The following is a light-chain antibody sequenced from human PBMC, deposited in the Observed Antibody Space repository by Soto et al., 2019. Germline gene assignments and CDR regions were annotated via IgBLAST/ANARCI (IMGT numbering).Light chain of an antibody. V-gene: IGLV1-44*01. Sequence: QSVLTQPPSASGTPGQRVTISCSGSSSNIGSNTVNWYQQLPGTAPKLLIYSNNQRPSGVPDRFSGSKSGTSASLAISGLHSEDAADYYCAAWDDSLKGYVFGTGTKVTVL. CDR1: SSNIGSNT. J-gene: IGLJ1*01. CDR3: AAWDDSLKGYV. CDR2: SNN.